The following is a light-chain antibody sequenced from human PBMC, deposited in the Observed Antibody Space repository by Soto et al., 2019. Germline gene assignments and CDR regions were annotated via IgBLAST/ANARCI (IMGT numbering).Light chain of an antibody. J-gene: IGKJ4*01. CDR1: QSVLSSSDNRNY. CDR2: WAS. Sequence: DIVMTQSPDSLAVSLGERATINCKSSQSVLSSSDNRNYLAWYQQKPGQSPKLLIYWASTRESGVPDRFSGRGSGTDFTLTISSLQAEDVAVYYCQQHYSTPLTFGGGTKVEIK. V-gene: IGKV4-1*01. CDR3: QQHYSTPLT.